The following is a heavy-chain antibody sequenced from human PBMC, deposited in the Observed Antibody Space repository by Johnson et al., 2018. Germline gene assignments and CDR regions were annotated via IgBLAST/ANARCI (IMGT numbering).Heavy chain of an antibody. CDR2: IYTTGSI. J-gene: IGHJ6*03. Sequence: QVQLQESGPGLVKPSQTLSLTCTVSGGSISSDSYYWSWIRQPAGKGLEWIGRIYTTGSINYNPSLKSRVTISIDTSKNKFSLKLSSVTAADTAVYYCARGRGGYSYGYPRYQYFYDMDVWGKGSTVTVSS. D-gene: IGHD5-18*01. CDR3: ARGRGGYSYGYPRYQYFYDMDV. V-gene: IGHV4-61*02. CDR1: GGSISSDSYY.